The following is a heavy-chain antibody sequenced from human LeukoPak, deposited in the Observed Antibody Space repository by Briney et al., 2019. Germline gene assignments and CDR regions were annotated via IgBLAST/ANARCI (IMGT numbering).Heavy chain of an antibody. CDR3: ASNLSYTTRYYHSCMDA. Sequence: PGGSLRLSCAASGFTFSSYAMSWVRQAPGKGLEWVSAISSSGGSTYYADSVKGRFTISRDNSKNTLYLRMNSLRAEDTAVYYCASNLSYTTRYYHSCMDAWGKGTPVTVSS. V-gene: IGHV3-23*01. D-gene: IGHD2-8*01. CDR1: GFTFSSYA. J-gene: IGHJ6*03. CDR2: ISSSGGST.